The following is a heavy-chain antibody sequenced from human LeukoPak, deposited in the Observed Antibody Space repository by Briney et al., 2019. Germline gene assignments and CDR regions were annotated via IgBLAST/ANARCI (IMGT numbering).Heavy chain of an antibody. CDR1: GFSFDTYW. D-gene: IGHD2/OR15-2a*01. Sequence: NPGESLKISCKGSGFSFDTYWIGWVRQMPGKGLEWMGMIFPADSDVRKSPSFQGQVTISADRSISTAYLQWSSLKASDTAVYYCTTEYAGRASGGEWFAPWGQGTLVTVSS. J-gene: IGHJ5*02. CDR3: TTEYAGRASGGEWFAP. CDR2: IFPADSDV. V-gene: IGHV5-51*01.